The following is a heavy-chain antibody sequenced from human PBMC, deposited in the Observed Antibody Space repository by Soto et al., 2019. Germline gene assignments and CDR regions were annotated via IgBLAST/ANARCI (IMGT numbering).Heavy chain of an antibody. CDR3: ASQVAPEFYYDSSGYYRY. V-gene: IGHV1-69*13. CDR1: GGTFSSYA. J-gene: IGHJ4*02. CDR2: IIPIFGTA. D-gene: IGHD3-22*01. Sequence: GASVKVSCKASGGTFSSYAISWVRQAPGQGLEWMGGIIPIFGTANYAQKFQGRVTITADESTSTAYMELSSLRSEDTAVYYCASQVAPEFYYDSSGYYRYWGQGTLVTVSS.